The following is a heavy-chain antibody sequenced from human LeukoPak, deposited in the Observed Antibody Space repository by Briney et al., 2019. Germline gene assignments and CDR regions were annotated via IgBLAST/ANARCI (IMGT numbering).Heavy chain of an antibody. CDR3: TTTHYDYVWGSYRYNVIFDY. Sequence: GSLRLSCAASGFTFSNAWMSWVRQAPGKGLEWVGRIKSKTDGGTTDYAAPVKGRFTISRDDSKNTLYLQMNSLKTEDTAVYYRTTTHYDYVWGSYRYNVIFDYWGQGTLVTVSS. D-gene: IGHD3-16*02. V-gene: IGHV3-15*01. CDR2: IKSKTDGGTT. J-gene: IGHJ4*02. CDR1: GFTFSNAW.